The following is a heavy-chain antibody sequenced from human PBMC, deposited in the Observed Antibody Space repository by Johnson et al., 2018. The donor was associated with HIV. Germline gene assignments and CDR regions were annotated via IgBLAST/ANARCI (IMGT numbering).Heavy chain of an antibody. CDR3: AKERGISGGFDF. Sequence: MLLVESGGGLVQPGGSLRLSCAASGFTVSGDYMSWVRQAPGKGLEWVSLIYNDGTTYSADSVTGRFTISRDNSKNMVYLQMNSLRAEDTAVYYCAKERGISGGFDFWGQGTRVTVSS. V-gene: IGHV3-66*01. CDR1: GFTVSGDY. J-gene: IGHJ3*01. CDR2: IYNDGTT. D-gene: IGHD2-15*01.